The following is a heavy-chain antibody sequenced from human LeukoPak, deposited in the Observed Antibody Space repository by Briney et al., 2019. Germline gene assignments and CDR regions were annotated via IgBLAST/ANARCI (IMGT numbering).Heavy chain of an antibody. CDR1: GGIFSSYA. J-gene: IGHJ4*02. CDR3: ASYDSSGYYPHYDY. CDR2: IIPIFGTA. V-gene: IGHV1-69*05. D-gene: IGHD3-22*01. Sequence: SVKVSCKASGGIFSSYAISWVRQAPGQGLEWMGRIIPIFGTANYAQKFQGRVTITTDESTSTADMELSSLRSEDTAVYYCASYDSSGYYPHYDYWGQGTLVTVSS.